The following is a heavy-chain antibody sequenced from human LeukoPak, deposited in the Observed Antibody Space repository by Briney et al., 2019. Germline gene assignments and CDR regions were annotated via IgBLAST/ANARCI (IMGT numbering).Heavy chain of an antibody. D-gene: IGHD6-19*01. CDR1: GASISSDC. J-gene: IGHJ4*02. V-gene: IGHV4-59*01. Sequence: SETLSLTRTVSGASISSDCWIWIRQTPGKGPEWIGYHCGNTDYNPSLKSRVSISVDTSKNQFSLKLNSISTADTAVYYCARGQGWLPDHWGQGSLVTVSS. CDR2: YHCGNT. CDR3: ARGQGWLPDH.